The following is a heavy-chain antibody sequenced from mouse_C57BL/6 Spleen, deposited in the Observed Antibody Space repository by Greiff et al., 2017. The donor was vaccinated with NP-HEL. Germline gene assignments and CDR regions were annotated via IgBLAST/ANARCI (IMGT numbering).Heavy chain of an antibody. Sequence: VKLQQPGTELVKPGASVKLSCKASGYTFTSYWMHWVKQRPGQGLEWIGNINPSNGGTNYNEKFKSKATLTVDKSSSTAYMQLSRLTSEDSAVYYCARDENYYGNYVSYFDVWGTGTTVTVSS. J-gene: IGHJ1*03. CDR1: GYTFTSYW. CDR3: ARDENYYGNYVSYFDV. D-gene: IGHD2-1*01. V-gene: IGHV1-53*01. CDR2: INPSNGGT.